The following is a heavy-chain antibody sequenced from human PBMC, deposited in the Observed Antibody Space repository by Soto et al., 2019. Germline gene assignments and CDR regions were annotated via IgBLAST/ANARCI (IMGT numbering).Heavy chain of an antibody. V-gene: IGHV5-51*01. CDR2: IYPGDSDT. CDR3: ARHPGEYSSSPGRFGMDV. J-gene: IGHJ6*04. D-gene: IGHD6-6*01. CDR1: GYSFTSYW. Sequence: PVESLKISCKGSGYSFTSYWIGWVRQIPWKGLEWMGIIYPGDSDTRYSPSFQGQVTISADKSISTAYLQWSSLKASDTAMYYCARHPGEYSSSPGRFGMDVWGNGNTVTVSA.